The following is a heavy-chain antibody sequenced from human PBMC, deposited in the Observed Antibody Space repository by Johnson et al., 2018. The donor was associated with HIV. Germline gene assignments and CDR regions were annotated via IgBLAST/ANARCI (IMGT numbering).Heavy chain of an antibody. J-gene: IGHJ3*02. V-gene: IGHV3-20*04. CDR1: GFTFDDYA. Sequence: VQLVESGGGVVRPGGSLRLSCAASGFTFDDYAMSWVRQAPGKGLEWVSGNNWNGASTGYAGSVGGRFTSTRDNAKNSLYLQMNSVRADDTAVYYCASALILDAFNIWGQGTMVTVSS. CDR3: ASALILDAFNI. CDR2: NNWNGAST. D-gene: IGHD2-21*01.